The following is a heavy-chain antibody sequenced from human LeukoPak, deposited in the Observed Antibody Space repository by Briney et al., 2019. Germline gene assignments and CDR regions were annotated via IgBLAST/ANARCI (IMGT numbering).Heavy chain of an antibody. CDR2: ITSNGGGT. D-gene: IGHD6-19*01. CDR3: ARGRSSGWHDFDY. CDR1: VFTFSSYA. J-gene: IGHJ4*02. V-gene: IGHV3-64*01. Sequence: GGSLRLSCAASVFTFSSYAMHWVRQAPGKGLEYVSAITSNGGGTYYANSVKGRFTVSRDNSKNTLFLQMCSLRAEDTAVYYCARGRSSGWHDFDYWGQGALVTVSS.